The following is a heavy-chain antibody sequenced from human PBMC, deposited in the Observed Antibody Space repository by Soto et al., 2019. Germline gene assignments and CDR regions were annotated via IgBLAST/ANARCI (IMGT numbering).Heavy chain of an antibody. J-gene: IGHJ4*02. CDR3: TRPNDYSGAGYDY. Sequence: GGSLRLSCAASGFTFSDSTVHWVRQASGKGLEWVGRIRSKANSYATEYAASVKGRFSISRDDSKNTAYLQMNSLKTEDTAVYYCTRPNDYSGAGYDYWGQGTLVTVSS. CDR2: IRSKANSYAT. D-gene: IGHD4-4*01. V-gene: IGHV3-73*01. CDR1: GFTFSDST.